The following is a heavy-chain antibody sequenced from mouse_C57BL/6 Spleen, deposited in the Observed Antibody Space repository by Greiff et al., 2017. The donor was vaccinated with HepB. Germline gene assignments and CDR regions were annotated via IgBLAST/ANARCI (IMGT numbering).Heavy chain of an antibody. D-gene: IGHD2-5*01. J-gene: IGHJ4*01. Sequence: EVQLQQSGPELVKPGASVKIPCKASGYTFTDYNMDWVKQSHGKSLEWIGDINPNNGGTIYNQKFKGKATLTVDKSSSTADMELRSLTSEDTAVYYCARLGYYSNYGAMDYWGQGTSVTVAS. CDR1: GYTFTDYN. CDR3: ARLGYYSNYGAMDY. V-gene: IGHV1-18*01. CDR2: INPNNGGT.